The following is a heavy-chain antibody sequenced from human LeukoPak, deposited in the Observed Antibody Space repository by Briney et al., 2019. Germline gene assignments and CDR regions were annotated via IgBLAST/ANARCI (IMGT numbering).Heavy chain of an antibody. Sequence: PGKSLRLSCAASGFTFDNYVMHWVRLVPGKGLECVSSITPNSGGVGYAASVKGRFTISRDNARNSLYLQMNSLKAEDTALYYCVKGAPNGSIDYWGQGTLVTVSS. CDR1: GFTFDNYV. V-gene: IGHV3-9*01. CDR2: ITPNSGGV. D-gene: IGHD2/OR15-2a*01. CDR3: VKGAPNGSIDY. J-gene: IGHJ4*02.